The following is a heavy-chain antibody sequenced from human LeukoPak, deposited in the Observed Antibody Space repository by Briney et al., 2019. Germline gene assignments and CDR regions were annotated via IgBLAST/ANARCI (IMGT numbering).Heavy chain of an antibody. CDR2: ISSSGSTM. D-gene: IGHD6-13*01. CDR1: GFTFSSYE. CDR3: ARDQRSSWYGRLDP. V-gene: IGHV3-48*03. J-gene: IGHJ5*02. Sequence: QPGGSLRLSCAASGFTFSSYEMNWVRQAPGKGLEWVSYISSSGSTMYYADSVKGRFAISRDNAKNSVFLQVNSLRAEDTAVYYCARDQRSSWYGRLDPWGQGSLVTVSS.